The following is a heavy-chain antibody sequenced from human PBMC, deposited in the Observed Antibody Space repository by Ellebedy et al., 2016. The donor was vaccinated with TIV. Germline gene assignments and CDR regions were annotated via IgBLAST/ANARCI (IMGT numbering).Heavy chain of an antibody. CDR2: IWYDGSNK. CDR3: ARASYCSGGSCYLSIMLDP. J-gene: IGHJ5*02. D-gene: IGHD2-15*01. CDR1: GFTFSSYG. V-gene: IGHV3-33*01. Sequence: GGSLRLSCAASGFTFSSYGMHWVRQAPGKGLEWVAVIWYDGSNKYYADSVKGRFTISRDNSKNTLYLQMNSLRAEDTAVYYCARASYCSGGSCYLSIMLDPWGQGTLVTVS.